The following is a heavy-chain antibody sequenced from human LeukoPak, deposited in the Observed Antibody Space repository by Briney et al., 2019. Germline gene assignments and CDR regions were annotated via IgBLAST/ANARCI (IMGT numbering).Heavy chain of an antibody. J-gene: IGHJ3*02. CDR1: GGSISSYY. CDR2: IYYSGST. CDR3: ARGPYSYDSSGAFDI. Sequence: SETLSLTCTVSGGSISSYYWSWIRQPPGKGLEWIGNIYYSGSTNYNPSLKSRVTISVDTSKSQFSLKLSSVTAADTAVYFCARGPYSYDSSGAFDIWGQGTMVTVSS. D-gene: IGHD3-22*01. V-gene: IGHV4-59*01.